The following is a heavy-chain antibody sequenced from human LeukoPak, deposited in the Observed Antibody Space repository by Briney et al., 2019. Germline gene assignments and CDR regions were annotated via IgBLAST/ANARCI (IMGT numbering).Heavy chain of an antibody. V-gene: IGHV3-48*03. CDR1: GFRLSNYN. D-gene: IGHD5-24*01. Sequence: GGSLRLSCAASGFRLSNYNVNWVRQAPGKGLEWISYITSSGNSTYYADSVKGRFTVSRDNAKSVIFLQMNNLRAEDTAVYYCARVFTPYNTGAFEIWGQGTKVTVSS. CDR2: ITSSGNST. J-gene: IGHJ3*02. CDR3: ARVFTPYNTGAFEI.